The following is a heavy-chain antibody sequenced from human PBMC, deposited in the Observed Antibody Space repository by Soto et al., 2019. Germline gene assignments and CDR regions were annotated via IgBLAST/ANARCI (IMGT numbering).Heavy chain of an antibody. CDR3: ARGNPFDS. CDR2: IYYSGNT. V-gene: IGHV4-59*01. Sequence: SETLSLTCTVSGDSISIYYWSWIRQPPGKGLEWIGYIYYSGNTNYNPALKSRVTISVDTSKNQFSLNLNSVTAADTAVYYFARGNPFDSWGQGTLVTVSS. J-gene: IGHJ4*02. CDR1: GDSISIYY.